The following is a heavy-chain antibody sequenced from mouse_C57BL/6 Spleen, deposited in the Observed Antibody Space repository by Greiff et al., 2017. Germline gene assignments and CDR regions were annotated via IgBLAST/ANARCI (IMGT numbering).Heavy chain of an antibody. CDR3: TRPTTVVATDWYFDV. D-gene: IGHD1-1*01. CDR1: GFTFSDAW. CDR2: IRNKANNHAT. V-gene: IGHV6-6*01. J-gene: IGHJ1*03. Sequence: EVMLVESGGGLVQPGGSMKLSCAASGFTFSDAWMDWVRQSPEKGLEWVAEIRNKANNHATYYAESVKGRFTISRDDSKSSVYLQMNSLRAEDTGIYYCTRPTTVVATDWYFDVWGTGTTVTVSS.